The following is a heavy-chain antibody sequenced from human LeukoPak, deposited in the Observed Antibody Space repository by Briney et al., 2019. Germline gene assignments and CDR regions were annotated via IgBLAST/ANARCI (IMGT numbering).Heavy chain of an antibody. J-gene: IGHJ4*02. V-gene: IGHV4-39*02. CDR1: GGSIGSSSYY. Sequence: SETLSLTCTVSGGSIGSSSYYWGWIRQPPGEGLEWIGSIYYSGNTYYNPSLKSRVTISVDTSKNQFSLKLSSVTAADTAIYYCARDQRGNYYSHFDYWGQGTLVTVSS. D-gene: IGHD1-26*01. CDR3: ARDQRGNYYSHFDY. CDR2: IYYSGNT.